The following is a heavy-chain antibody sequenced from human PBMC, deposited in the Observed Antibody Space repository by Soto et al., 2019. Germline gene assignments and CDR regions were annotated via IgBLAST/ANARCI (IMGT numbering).Heavy chain of an antibody. V-gene: IGHV3-30*18. CDR3: AKDLKASSSRWGKEGGDYYDYGMDV. CDR2: ISYDGSNK. CDR1: GFTFSSYG. Sequence: QVQLVESGGGVVQPGRSLRLSCAASGFTFSSYGMHWVRQAPGKGLEWVAVISYDGSNKYYADSVKGRFTISRDNSKNTLYLQMNSLRAEDTAVYYCAKDLKASSSRWGKEGGDYYDYGMDVWGQGTTVTVSS. J-gene: IGHJ6*02. D-gene: IGHD6-13*01.